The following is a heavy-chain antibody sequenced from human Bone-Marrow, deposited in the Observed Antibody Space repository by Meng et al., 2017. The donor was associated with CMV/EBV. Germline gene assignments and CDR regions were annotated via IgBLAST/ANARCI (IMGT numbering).Heavy chain of an antibody. Sequence: SVKVSCKASGGTFSSYAISWVRQAPGQGLEWMGGIIPIFGTANYAQKFQGRVTMTTDTSASTAYMELRSLRSDDTAVYYCARPYSSSWYYFDYWGQGTLVPVSS. J-gene: IGHJ4*02. CDR3: ARPYSSSWYYFDY. V-gene: IGHV1-69*05. CDR2: IIPIFGTA. D-gene: IGHD6-13*01. CDR1: GGTFSSYA.